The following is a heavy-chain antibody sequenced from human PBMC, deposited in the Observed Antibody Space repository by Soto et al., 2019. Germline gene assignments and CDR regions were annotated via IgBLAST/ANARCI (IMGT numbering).Heavy chain of an antibody. J-gene: IGHJ4*02. CDR1: GGTSTIYT. CDR3: ATEKYGAGRVGVYF. V-gene: IGHV1-69*08. D-gene: IGHD1-26*01. CDR2: IVPLLGLT. Sequence: VPLVQSGAEVKKPGSSVKVSCEASGGTSTIYTITWVRQAPGQGLAWMGRIVPLLGLTNYARDFQDRVTITADSSTSTAYMELSSLRFDDTAVYFCATEKYGAGRVGVYFWGQGTQVTVSS.